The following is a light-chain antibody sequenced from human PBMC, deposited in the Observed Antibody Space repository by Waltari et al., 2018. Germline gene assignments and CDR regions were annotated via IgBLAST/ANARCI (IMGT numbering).Light chain of an antibody. CDR1: QTVRTTY. V-gene: IGKV3-20*01. Sequence: EIVLTQSPGTLSLSPGERATRSCRASQTVRTTYLAWYQQKPGQAPTLLIYGASSRATGIPDRFSGSGSGTDFSLTISSLEPEDFAVYYCQQYDISPLTFGGGTKVEIK. CDR2: GAS. J-gene: IGKJ4*01. CDR3: QQYDISPLT.